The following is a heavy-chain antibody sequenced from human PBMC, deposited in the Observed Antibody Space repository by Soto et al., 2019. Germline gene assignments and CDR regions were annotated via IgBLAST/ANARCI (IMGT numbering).Heavy chain of an antibody. D-gene: IGHD6-19*01. CDR3: ARDLAVAGLEGNWFDP. Sequence: EVQLVESGGGLVQPGGSLRLSCAASGFTFSSYSMNWVRQAPGKGLEWVSYISSSSSTIYYADSVKGRFTISRDNAKNSRYLQMNSLRAEDTAVYYCARDLAVAGLEGNWFDPWGQGTLVTVSS. CDR2: ISSSSSTI. J-gene: IGHJ5*02. V-gene: IGHV3-48*01. CDR1: GFTFSSYS.